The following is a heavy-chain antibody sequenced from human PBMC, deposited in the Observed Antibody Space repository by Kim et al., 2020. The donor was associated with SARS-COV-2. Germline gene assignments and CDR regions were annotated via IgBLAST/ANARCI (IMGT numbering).Heavy chain of an antibody. CDR2: ISSSSSYI. CDR1: GFTFSSYS. J-gene: IGHJ4*02. V-gene: IGHV3-21*01. CDR3: ARDTPDYGDYPPYYFDY. Sequence: GGSLRLSCAASGFTFSSYSMNWVRQAPGKGLEWVSSISSSSSYIYYADSVKGRFTISRDNAKNSLYLQMNSLRAEDTAVYYCARDTPDYGDYPPYYFDYWGQGTLVTVSS. D-gene: IGHD4-17*01.